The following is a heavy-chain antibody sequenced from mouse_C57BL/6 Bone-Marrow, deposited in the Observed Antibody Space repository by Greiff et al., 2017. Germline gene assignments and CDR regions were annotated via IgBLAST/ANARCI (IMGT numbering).Heavy chain of an antibody. CDR2: INYDGSST. D-gene: IGHD1-1*01. CDR1: GFTFSDYY. CDR3: AREFSPSYGSSLYAMDY. V-gene: IGHV5-16*01. Sequence: EVKVVESEGGLVQPGSSMKLSCTASGFTFSDYYMAWVRQVPEKGLEWVANINYDGSSTYYLDSLKSRFIISRDNAKNILYLQMSSLKSEDTATYYCAREFSPSYGSSLYAMDYWGQGTSVTVSS. J-gene: IGHJ4*01.